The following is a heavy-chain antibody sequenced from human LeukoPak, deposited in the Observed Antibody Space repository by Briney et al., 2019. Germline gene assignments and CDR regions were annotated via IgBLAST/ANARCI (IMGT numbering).Heavy chain of an antibody. D-gene: IGHD1-26*01. CDR2: IIPILGIA. J-gene: IGHJ4*02. V-gene: IGHV1-69*04. CDR1: GGTFSSYA. Sequence: SVKVSCKASGGTFSSYAISWVRQAPGQGLEWMGRIIPILGIANYAQKFQGRVTITADKPTSTAYMELSSLRSEDTAVYYCARDLDAVGATSDYWGQGTLVTVSS. CDR3: ARDLDAVGATSDY.